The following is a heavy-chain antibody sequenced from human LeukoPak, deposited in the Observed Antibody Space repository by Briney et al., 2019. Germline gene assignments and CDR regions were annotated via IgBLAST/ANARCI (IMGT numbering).Heavy chain of an antibody. CDR3: ARERADMVRGVIKTGDY. CDR1: GYTFTSYG. V-gene: IGHV1-18*01. CDR2: ISAYNGNT. D-gene: IGHD3-10*01. J-gene: IGHJ4*02. Sequence: ASVKVSCKASGYTFTSYGISWVRQAPGQGLEWMGWISAYNGNTNYAQKLQGRVTMATDTSTSTAYMELRSLRSDDTAVYYCARERADMVRGVIKTGDYWGQGTLVTVSS.